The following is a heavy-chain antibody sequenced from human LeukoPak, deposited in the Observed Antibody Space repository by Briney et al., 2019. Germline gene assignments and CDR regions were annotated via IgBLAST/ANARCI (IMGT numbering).Heavy chain of an antibody. J-gene: IGHJ3*02. D-gene: IGHD4/OR15-4a*01. CDR3: AKVSLNMVNDAFDI. Sequence: GGTLRLSCAASGFTFSSYGMSWVRQAPGKGLEWVSAISGSGVWTYYADSVKGRFTISRDNSKNTLYLQMNSLRAEDTAMYYCAKVSLNMVNDAFDIWGQGTMVSVSS. CDR1: GFTFSSYG. CDR2: ISGSGVWT. V-gene: IGHV3-23*01.